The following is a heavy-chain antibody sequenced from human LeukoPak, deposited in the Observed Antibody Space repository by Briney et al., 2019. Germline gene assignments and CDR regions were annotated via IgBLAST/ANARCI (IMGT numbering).Heavy chain of an antibody. CDR3: AKPAPYDYGDFLNWFDP. D-gene: IGHD4-17*01. J-gene: IGHJ5*02. V-gene: IGHV3-23*01. Sequence: PGGSLRLSCAASGFTVSSYAMSWVRQAPGKGLEWVSGISGSGGSTYYADSVKGRFTISRDNSKNTLYLQMNSLRAEDTAVYYCAKPAPYDYGDFLNWFDPWGQGTLVTVSS. CDR2: ISGSGGST. CDR1: GFTVSSYA.